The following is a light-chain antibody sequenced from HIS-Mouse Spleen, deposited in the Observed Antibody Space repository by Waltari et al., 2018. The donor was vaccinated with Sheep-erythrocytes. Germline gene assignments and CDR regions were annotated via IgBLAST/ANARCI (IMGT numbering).Light chain of an antibody. CDR3: CSYAGSYNHV. CDR2: DVS. CDR1: SRDFCGYNS. J-gene: IGLJ1*01. V-gene: IGLV2-11*01. Sequence: QSALTQPRSGSGSPWQAVTLPCPGTSRDFCGYNSVSWYQQHPGKAPKLMIYDVSKRPSGVPDRFSGSKSGNTASLTISGLQAEDEADYYCCSYAGSYNHVFATGTKVTVL.